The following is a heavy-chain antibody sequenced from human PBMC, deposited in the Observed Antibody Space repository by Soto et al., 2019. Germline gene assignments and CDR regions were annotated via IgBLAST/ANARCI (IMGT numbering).Heavy chain of an antibody. CDR2: IYYSGST. D-gene: IGHD6-13*01. CDR1: GGSISSGGYY. CDR3: ARADSSRGER. J-gene: IGHJ4*02. V-gene: IGHV4-31*03. Sequence: TSETLSLTCTVSGGSISSGGYYWSWIRQHPGKGLEWIGYIYYSGSTYYDPSLKSRVTISVDTSKNQFSLKLSSVTAADTAVYYCARADSSRGERWGQGTLVTVSS.